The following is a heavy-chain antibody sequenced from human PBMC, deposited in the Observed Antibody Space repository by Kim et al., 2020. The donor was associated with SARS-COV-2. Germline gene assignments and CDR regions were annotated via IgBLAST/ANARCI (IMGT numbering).Heavy chain of an antibody. Sequence: ASVKVSCKASGYTFTGYYMHWVRQAPGQGLEWMGWINPNSGGTNYAQKFQGRVTMTRDTSISTAYMELSRLRSDDTAVYYCARGAVGYCSGGSCYPPPNYYYYGMDVWGQGTTVTVSS. D-gene: IGHD2-15*01. CDR1: GYTFTGYY. CDR3: ARGAVGYCSGGSCYPPPNYYYYGMDV. V-gene: IGHV1-2*02. CDR2: INPNSGGT. J-gene: IGHJ6*02.